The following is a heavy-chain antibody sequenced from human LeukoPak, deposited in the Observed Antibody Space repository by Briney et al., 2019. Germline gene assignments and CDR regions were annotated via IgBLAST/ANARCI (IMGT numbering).Heavy chain of an antibody. CDR3: ARTPYYYDSSGYYCDS. CDR2: IYYTGST. CDR1: GDSISSGGFY. J-gene: IGHJ5*01. Sequence: SETLSLTCSVSGDSISSGGFYWNWIRQHPGKGLEWIGYIYYTGSTYYNPSLKSRVTISGDTSKNQFSLKLTSVTAADTAVYYCARTPYYYDSSGYYCDSWGQGTLVTVSS. V-gene: IGHV4-31*03. D-gene: IGHD3-22*01.